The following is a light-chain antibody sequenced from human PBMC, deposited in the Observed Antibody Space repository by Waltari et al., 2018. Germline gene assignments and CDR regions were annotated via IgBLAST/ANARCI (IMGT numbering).Light chain of an antibody. CDR2: RDI. CDR3: FSAADNNLWV. J-gene: IGLJ3*02. V-gene: IGLV3-27*01. Sequence: SSELTQPSSVSVSPAQTARITCSADVLTKNYVRWFQQKPGQAPLLVIYRDIQRPSGIPERFSGSTSGTTVTLTISGAQIEDEADYYCFSAADNNLWVFGGGTKLTVL. CDR1: VLTKNY.